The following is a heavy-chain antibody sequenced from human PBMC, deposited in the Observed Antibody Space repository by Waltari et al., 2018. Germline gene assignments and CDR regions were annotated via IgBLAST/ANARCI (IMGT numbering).Heavy chain of an antibody. J-gene: IGHJ6*04. CDR1: GFTFSSYS. V-gene: IGHV3-23*03. CDR2: IYSGGSST. CDR3: AKDTPVDV. Sequence: EVQLLESGGGLVQPGGFLRLSCAASGFTFSSYSLSWVRQAPGKGLEWVSVIYSGGSSTYYADSVKGRFTISRDNSKNTLYLQMNSLRAEDTAVYYCAKDTPVDVWGKGTTVTVSS. D-gene: IGHD2-15*01.